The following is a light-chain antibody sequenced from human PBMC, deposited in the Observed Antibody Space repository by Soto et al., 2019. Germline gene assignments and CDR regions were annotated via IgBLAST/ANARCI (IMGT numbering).Light chain of an antibody. CDR3: SSFAGGNPAYV. Sequence: QSVLTQPPSASGSPGQSVTISCTGTSSDVGGYNYVSWYQQHPGKAPKVIIYEVTKRPSGVPDRFSGSKSGNTASLTVSGLQADDEADYYCSSFAGGNPAYVFGTGTKVTVL. V-gene: IGLV2-8*01. CDR2: EVT. J-gene: IGLJ1*01. CDR1: SSDVGGYNY.